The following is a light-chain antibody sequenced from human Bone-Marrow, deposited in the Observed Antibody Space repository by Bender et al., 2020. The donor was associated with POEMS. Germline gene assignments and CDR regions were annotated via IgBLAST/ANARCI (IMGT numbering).Light chain of an antibody. V-gene: IGLV2-11*01. CDR1: GSDVVNYNY. CDR2: EAT. CDR3: LSYAGFNTLV. J-gene: IGLJ2*01. Sequence: QSALTQPRSVSGSPGQSVTISCSGTGSDVVNYNYVSWYQQCPGKAPKLIIYEATNRPSGISDRFSGSKTGNTASLTVSGLQPEDDGIYFCLSYAGFNTLVFGGGTRLTVL.